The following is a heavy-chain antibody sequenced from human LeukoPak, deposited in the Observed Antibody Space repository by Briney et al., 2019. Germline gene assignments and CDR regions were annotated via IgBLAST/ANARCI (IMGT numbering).Heavy chain of an antibody. CDR3: ARGSSLTGNRVPSDY. CDR1: GYTFSGYY. D-gene: IGHD1-20*01. J-gene: IGHJ4*02. CDR2: ISPNNGGT. Sequence: ASVKVSCKASGYTFSGYYIHWVRQAPGQGLEWMGWISPNNGGTKYTQRFRGGVTMTRDTSITTAYMEMSTLGSDDTAMYYCARGSSLTGNRVPSDYWGQGTLVTVSS. V-gene: IGHV1-2*02.